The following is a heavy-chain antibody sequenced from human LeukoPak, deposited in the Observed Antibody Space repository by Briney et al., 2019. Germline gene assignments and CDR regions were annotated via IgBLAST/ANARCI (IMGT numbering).Heavy chain of an antibody. D-gene: IGHD6-19*01. J-gene: IGHJ6*03. Sequence: ASVRVSCKASGYTFTSYDINWVRQATGQGLEWMGWMNPNSGNTGYAQKFQGRVIITRNTSISTAYMELSSLRSEDTAVYYCARAYSSGWPYYYYYYMDVWGKGTTVTVSS. V-gene: IGHV1-8*03. CDR2: MNPNSGNT. CDR3: ARAYSSGWPYYYYYYMDV. CDR1: GYTFTSYD.